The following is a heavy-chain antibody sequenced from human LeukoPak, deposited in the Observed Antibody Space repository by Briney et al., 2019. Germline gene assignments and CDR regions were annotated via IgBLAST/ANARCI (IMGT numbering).Heavy chain of an antibody. J-gene: IGHJ4*02. CDR3: AREKNYYFDY. Sequence: SETLSLTCTVSGGSISSSSYYWGWIRQPPGKGLEWMGSIYYSGSTYYNPSLKSRVTISVDTSKNQFSLKLSSVTAADTAVYYCAREKNYYFDYWGQGTLVTVSS. CDR1: GGSISSSSYY. CDR2: IYYSGST. V-gene: IGHV4-39*01.